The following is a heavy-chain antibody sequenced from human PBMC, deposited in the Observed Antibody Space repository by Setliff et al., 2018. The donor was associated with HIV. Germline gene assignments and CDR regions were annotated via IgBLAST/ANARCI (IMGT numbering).Heavy chain of an antibody. V-gene: IGHV4-39*01. Sequence: TLSLTCTFSGASLRGTNYYWGWVRQPPGKGLEWIGNFHLSGSTYYNPSLKSRVPISVDPSQNQFSLRLISVTAADAAIYYCARPSLGIGGGSKFDSWGQGIRVTVSS. CDR2: FHLSGST. CDR3: ARPSLGIGGGSKFDS. J-gene: IGHJ4*02. D-gene: IGHD3-3*01. CDR1: GASLRGTNYY.